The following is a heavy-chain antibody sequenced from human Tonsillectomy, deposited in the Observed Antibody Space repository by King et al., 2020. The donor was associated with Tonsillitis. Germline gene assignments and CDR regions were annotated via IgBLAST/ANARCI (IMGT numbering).Heavy chain of an antibody. CDR3: ARVSLIVVVPAAYYFDY. D-gene: IGHD2-2*01. CDR2: ISSSSSYI. CDR1: GFTFSSYS. V-gene: IGHV3-21*01. Sequence: EVQLVESGGGLVKPGGSLRLSCAASGFTFSSYSMNWVRQAPGKGLEWVSSISSSSSYIYYADSVKGRFTISRDNAKNSLYLQMNSLRAEDTAVYYCARVSLIVVVPAAYYFDYWGQGTLVTVSS. J-gene: IGHJ4*02.